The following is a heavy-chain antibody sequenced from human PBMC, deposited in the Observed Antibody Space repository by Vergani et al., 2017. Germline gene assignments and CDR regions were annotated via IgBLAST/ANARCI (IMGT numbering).Heavy chain of an antibody. D-gene: IGHD6-19*01. CDR1: GFIFSQFG. CDR3: ARSLVAGKGGY. Sequence: VQLVESGGGVVQPGGSLRLSCAASGFIFSQFGIHWVRQAPGKGLEWISYISTTSDTIYYADSVRGRFTISRDNAKNSLYLEMNSLRVEDTAVYFCARSLVAGKGGYWGQGTRVAVSS. J-gene: IGHJ4*02. V-gene: IGHV3-48*01. CDR2: ISTTSDTI.